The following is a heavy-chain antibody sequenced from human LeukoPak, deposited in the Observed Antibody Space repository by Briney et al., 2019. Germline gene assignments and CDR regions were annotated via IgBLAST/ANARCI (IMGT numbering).Heavy chain of an antibody. CDR1: GYTFTGYY. V-gene: IGHV1-2*02. CDR2: INPNSGGT. Sequence: ASVKVSCKASGYTFTGYYMHWVRQAPGQGLEWMGWINPNSGGTNYAQRFQGRVTMTRDTSISTAYMELSRLRSDDTAVYYCARDPWETGTTVDYWGQGTLVTVSS. CDR3: ARDPWETGTTVDY. J-gene: IGHJ4*02. D-gene: IGHD1-7*01.